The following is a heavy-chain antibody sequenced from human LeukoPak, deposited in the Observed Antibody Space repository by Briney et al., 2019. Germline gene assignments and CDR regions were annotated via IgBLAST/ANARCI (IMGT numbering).Heavy chain of an antibody. CDR2: IYYSGST. J-gene: IGHJ6*02. CDR3: ARYHSSGMDV. CDR1: GGSISSYY. Sequence: PSETLSLTCTVSGGSISSYYWSWIRQPPGKGLEWIGYIYYSGSTNYNPSLKSRVTISVDTSKNQFSLKLSSVAAADTAVYYCARYHSSGMDVWGQGTTVTVSS. V-gene: IGHV4-59*08. D-gene: IGHD6-19*01.